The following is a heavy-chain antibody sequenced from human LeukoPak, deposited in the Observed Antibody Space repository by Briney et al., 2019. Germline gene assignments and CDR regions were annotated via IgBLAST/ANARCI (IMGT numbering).Heavy chain of an antibody. CDR1: GYTSTSYA. CDR2: INAGNGNT. CDR3: ARVDTAMVTPPGDY. V-gene: IGHV1-3*01. J-gene: IGHJ4*02. Sequence: ASVKVSCKASGYTSTSYAMHWVRQAPGQRLEWMGWINAGNGNTKYSQKFQGRVTITRDTSASTAYMELSSLRSEDTAVYYCARVDTAMVTPPGDYWGQGTLVTVSS. D-gene: IGHD5-18*01.